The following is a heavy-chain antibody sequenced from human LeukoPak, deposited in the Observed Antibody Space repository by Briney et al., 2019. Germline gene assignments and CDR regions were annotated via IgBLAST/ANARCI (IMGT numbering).Heavy chain of an antibody. D-gene: IGHD3-10*01. CDR2: ISGSGGGP. CDR1: GFTFSNFV. CDR3: AKGLVRGIIIIPFDS. Sequence: PGGSRRLSCAASGFTFSNFVMSWVRQAPGKGREWVSSISGSGGGPYFADSVKGRSSISTDNSNNTLYLHMNSPRAEDTAVYYCAKGLVRGIIIIPFDSWGQGTLVTVSS. V-gene: IGHV3-23*01. J-gene: IGHJ4*02.